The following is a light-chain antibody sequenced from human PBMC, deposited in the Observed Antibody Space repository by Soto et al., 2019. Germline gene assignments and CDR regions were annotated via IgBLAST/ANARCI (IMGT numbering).Light chain of an antibody. CDR2: AAS. CDR1: QSVSIN. Sequence: EIVMTQSPATLSVSPGERATLSCRASQSVSINLAWYQQKPGQAPRLLIYAASTRATGIPARFSGSASGTEFTLTISSLQSEDFTVYYCQQYDSWPSTFGQGTRWIS. CDR3: QQYDSWPST. J-gene: IGKJ1*01. V-gene: IGKV3-15*01.